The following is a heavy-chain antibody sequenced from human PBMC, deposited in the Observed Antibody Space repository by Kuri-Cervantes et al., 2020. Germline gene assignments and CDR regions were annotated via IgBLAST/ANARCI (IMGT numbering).Heavy chain of an antibody. CDR3: AKDFGIGGVFDI. V-gene: IGHV3-9*01. Sequence: GGSLRLSCAASGFTFDDYAMHWVRQVPGAGLEWVSGISWDGGSTGYGDSAKGRFLISRDNAKNSLYLQMNSLRPEDTALYYCAKDFGIGGVFDIWGQGTMVTVSS. D-gene: IGHD1-26*01. J-gene: IGHJ3*02. CDR2: ISWDGGST. CDR1: GFTFDDYA.